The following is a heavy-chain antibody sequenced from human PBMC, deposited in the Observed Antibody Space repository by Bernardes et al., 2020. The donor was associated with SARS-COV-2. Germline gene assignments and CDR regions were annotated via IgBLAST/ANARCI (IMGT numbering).Heavy chain of an antibody. D-gene: IGHD3-16*02. CDR1: GYPFTSYD. V-gene: IGHV1-8*01. CDR2: MNPNSGNT. CDR3: AKGTEYRFEDLWSNAVDP. J-gene: IGHJ3*01. Sequence: ASVKVSCKASGYPFTSYDINWVRQASGQGLEWMGWMNPNSGNTSHAQKFQGRVTMTRDTSTSTAYMELSSLTSDDTAVYYCAKGTEYRFEDLWSNAVDPRGQGSMVTV.